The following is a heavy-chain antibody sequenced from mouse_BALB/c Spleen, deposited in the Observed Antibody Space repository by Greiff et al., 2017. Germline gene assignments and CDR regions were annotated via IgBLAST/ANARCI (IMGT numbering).Heavy chain of an antibody. V-gene: IGHV4-1*02. CDR1: GFDFSRYW. CDR3: AKYDGYFLYAMDY. Sequence: EVKLLESGGGLVQPGGSLKLSCAASGFDFSRYWMSWVRQAPGKGLEWIGEINPDSSTINYTPSLKDKFIISRDNAKNTLYLQMSKVRSEDTALYYCAKYDGYFLYAMDYWGQGTSVTVSS. J-gene: IGHJ4*01. CDR2: INPDSSTI. D-gene: IGHD2-3*01.